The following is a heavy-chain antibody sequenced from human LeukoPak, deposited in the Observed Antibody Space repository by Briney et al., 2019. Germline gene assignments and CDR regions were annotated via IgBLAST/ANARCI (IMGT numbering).Heavy chain of an antibody. CDR1: GFTFRSYW. V-gene: IGHV3-33*08. CDR3: AREMNYGDYFDY. J-gene: IGHJ4*02. CDR2: IWYDGSKK. D-gene: IGHD4-17*01. Sequence: GGSLRLSCAASGFTFRSYWMHWVRQAPGKGLEWVAVIWYDGSKKDYADSVKGRFTISRDNSKNTLYLQMNSLRAEDTAVYYCAREMNYGDYFDYWGQGTLVTVS.